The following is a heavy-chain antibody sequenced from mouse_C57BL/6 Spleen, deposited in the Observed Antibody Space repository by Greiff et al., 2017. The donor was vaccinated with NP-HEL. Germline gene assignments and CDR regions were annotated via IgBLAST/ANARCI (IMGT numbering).Heavy chain of an antibody. CDR3: ARWGYYGSSPYAMDY. V-gene: IGHV1-69*01. Sequence: QVQLQQPGAELVMPGASVKLSCKASGYTFTSYWMHWVKQRPGQGLEWIGEIDPSDSYTNYNQKFKGKSTLTVDKSSSPAYMLLISLTSEDSAVYYCARWGYYGSSPYAMDYWGQGTSVTVSS. J-gene: IGHJ4*01. CDR2: IDPSDSYT. CDR1: GYTFTSYW. D-gene: IGHD1-1*01.